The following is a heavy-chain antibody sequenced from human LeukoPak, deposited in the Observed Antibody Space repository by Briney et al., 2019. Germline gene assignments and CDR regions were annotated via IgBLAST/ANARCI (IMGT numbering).Heavy chain of an antibody. Sequence: GGSLRLSCAASGLTASSNYMSWVRQAPGKGLEWVSVIYSGGSTYYADSVKGRLPISRDNSKNTLYLQMNSLRAEDTAVYYCASGYSSGPVYWGQGNLVTVSS. V-gene: IGHV3-53*01. D-gene: IGHD6-19*01. CDR1: GLTASSNY. CDR3: ASGYSSGPVY. CDR2: IYSGGST. J-gene: IGHJ4*02.